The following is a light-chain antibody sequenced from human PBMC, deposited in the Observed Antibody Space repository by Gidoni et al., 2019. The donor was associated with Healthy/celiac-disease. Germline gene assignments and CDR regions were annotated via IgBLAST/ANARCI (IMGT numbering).Light chain of an antibody. V-gene: IGKV1-39*01. Sequence: DIQMTQTPSSLSASAGDRVTITCRASPSISSYLNWSQQKPWKAPKLLIYAASSLQSGVPSRFSGSGSGTDFTLTISCLQPEDFATYYCQQSYSTPLTFGGGTKVEIK. CDR1: PSISSY. J-gene: IGKJ4*01. CDR2: AAS. CDR3: QQSYSTPLT.